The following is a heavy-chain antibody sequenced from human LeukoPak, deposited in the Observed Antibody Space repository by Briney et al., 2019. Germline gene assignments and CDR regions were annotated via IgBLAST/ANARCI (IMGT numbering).Heavy chain of an antibody. CDR3: AKVKGEVIGAFDI. CDR2: ISGFGGNT. J-gene: IGHJ3*02. V-gene: IGHV3-23*01. D-gene: IGHD3-16*01. Sequence: PGGSLRLSCAASGFTFNNFAMSWVRQAPGRGLEWVSTISGFGGNTFYAVSVQGRFTISRDNSKNTLYLQMNSLRAEDTAVYYCAKVKGEVIGAFDIWGQGTMVTVSS. CDR1: GFTFNNFA.